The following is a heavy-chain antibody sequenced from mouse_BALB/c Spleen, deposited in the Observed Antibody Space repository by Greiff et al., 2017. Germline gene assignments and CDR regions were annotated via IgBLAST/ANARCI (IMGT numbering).Heavy chain of an antibody. V-gene: IGHV2-6-2*01. CDR2: IWSDGST. J-gene: IGHJ4*01. Sequence: QVQLKESGPDLVAPSQSLSITCTVSGFSLTSYGVHWVRQPPGKGLEWLVVIWSDGSTTYNSALKSRLSISKDNSKSQVFLKMNSLQTDDTAMYYCARHFYYYGSSYGAMDYWGQGTSVTVSS. CDR3: ARHFYYYGSSYGAMDY. CDR1: GFSLTSYG. D-gene: IGHD1-1*01.